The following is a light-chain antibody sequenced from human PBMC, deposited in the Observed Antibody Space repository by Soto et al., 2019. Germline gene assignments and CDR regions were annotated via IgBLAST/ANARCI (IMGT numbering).Light chain of an antibody. V-gene: IGLV2-14*03. CDR2: DVT. Sequence: SALTQPASLSGSPGQSITISCTRTSSVIGANDYGSWFQHLPVKAPQHMISDVTKRPSGVSNRFSGSKSGNTAYLTISGLQVDDEAEYFCFSFKSTSTHVFGTWTKPTVL. CDR3: FSFKSTSTHV. J-gene: IGLJ1*01. CDR1: SSVIGANDY.